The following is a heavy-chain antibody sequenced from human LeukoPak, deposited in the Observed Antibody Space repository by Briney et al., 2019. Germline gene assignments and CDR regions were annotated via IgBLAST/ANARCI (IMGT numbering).Heavy chain of an antibody. CDR3: ARAFESIVGATVYYYYGMDV. J-gene: IGHJ6*02. CDR2: INPNSGGT. V-gene: IGHV1-2*04. D-gene: IGHD1-26*01. Sequence: ASVKVSCKASGYTFTGYYMHWVRQAPGQGLEWMGWINPNSGGTNYAQKFQGWVTMTRDTSISTAYMELSRLRSDDTAVYYCARAFESIVGATVYYYYGMDVWGQGTTVTVSS. CDR1: GYTFTGYY.